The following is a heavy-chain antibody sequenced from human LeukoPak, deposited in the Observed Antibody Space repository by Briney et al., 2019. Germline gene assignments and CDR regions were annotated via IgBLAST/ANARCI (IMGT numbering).Heavy chain of an antibody. Sequence: GASVKVSCKASGYTFTSYYMHWVRQAPGQGLEWMGIIRPSGGSTSYAQKFQGRVTMTRDTATSTVYMELSSLRSEDTAVYYCARTKTGTTLDYWGQGTLVTVSS. CDR2: IRPSGGST. V-gene: IGHV1-46*01. D-gene: IGHD1-7*01. J-gene: IGHJ4*02. CDR1: GYTFTSYY. CDR3: ARTKTGTTLDY.